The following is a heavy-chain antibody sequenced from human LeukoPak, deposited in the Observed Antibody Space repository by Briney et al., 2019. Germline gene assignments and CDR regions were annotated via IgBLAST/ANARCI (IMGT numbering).Heavy chain of an antibody. CDR1: GFTFSSYG. J-gene: IGHJ4*02. Sequence: GGSLRLSCAASGFTFSSYGMHWVRQAPGKGLEWVAVIWYDGSNKYYADSVKGRFTISRDNSKSTLYLQMNSLRAEDTAVYYCCTGIVGATTTDYWGQGTLVTVSS. V-gene: IGHV3-30*02. CDR2: IWYDGSNK. D-gene: IGHD1-26*01. CDR3: CTGIVGATTTDY.